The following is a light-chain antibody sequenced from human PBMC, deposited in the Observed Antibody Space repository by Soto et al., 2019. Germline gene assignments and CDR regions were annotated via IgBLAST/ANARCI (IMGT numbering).Light chain of an antibody. CDR3: QQRTDWRLT. J-gene: IGKJ4*01. V-gene: IGKV3-11*01. CDR2: DAS. CDR1: QNVDFY. Sequence: EVVLTQSPATLSLSPGERATVSCRASQNVDFYLAWYQQKPGQAPRLLIYDASNRATGIPTRFSGSGSGTDFTLTISSLEPEDFAVYYCQQRTDWRLTFGGGTKVEVK.